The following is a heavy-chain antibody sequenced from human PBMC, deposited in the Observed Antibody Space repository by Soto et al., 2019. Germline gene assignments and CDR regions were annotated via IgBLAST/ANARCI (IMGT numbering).Heavy chain of an antibody. D-gene: IGHD2-21*01. Sequence: GGSLRLSCAASGFTLTTYGMHWVRQAPGEGLEWVTLMSYDGTKKYYADSVKGRFTISRDKSQNTLYLQMNNLRAEDTAVYYCAKGGGASYLYFDYWGQGTLVTVSS. CDR1: GFTLTTYG. J-gene: IGHJ4*02. CDR2: MSYDGTKK. CDR3: AKGGGASYLYFDY. V-gene: IGHV3-30*18.